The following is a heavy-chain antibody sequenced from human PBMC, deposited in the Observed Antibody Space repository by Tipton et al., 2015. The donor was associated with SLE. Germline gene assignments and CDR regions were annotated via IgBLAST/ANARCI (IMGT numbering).Heavy chain of an antibody. D-gene: IGHD2-21*01. J-gene: IGHJ6*03. CDR1: GFTFSDYY. Sequence: LRLSCAGSGFTFSDYYMSWIRQPPGKGLEWIGSIYYRGATDYNPSLKSRVTISVDTSKNQFSLKLSSVTAADTAVYYCARENVEDGNSYYYMDVWGKGSTVTVSS. CDR2: IYYRGAT. CDR3: ARENVEDGNSYYYMDV. V-gene: IGHV4-59*12.